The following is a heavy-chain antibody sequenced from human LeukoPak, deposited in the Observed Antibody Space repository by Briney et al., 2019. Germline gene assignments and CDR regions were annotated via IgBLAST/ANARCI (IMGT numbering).Heavy chain of an antibody. Sequence: GGSLRLSCSASGFTFSSYGMHWVRQAPGKGLEWVAFIRYDGSNKYYADSVKGRFTISRDNSKNTLYLQMNSLRAEDTAVYYCAKDLLRAFDIWGQGTMVTVSS. J-gene: IGHJ3*02. CDR3: AKDLLRAFDI. V-gene: IGHV3-30*02. CDR2: IRYDGSNK. CDR1: GFTFSSYG.